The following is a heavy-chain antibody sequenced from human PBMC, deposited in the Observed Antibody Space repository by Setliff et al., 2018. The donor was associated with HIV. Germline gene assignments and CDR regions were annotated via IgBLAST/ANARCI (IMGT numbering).Heavy chain of an antibody. CDR3: ARSGVFSTDWFDP. CDR1: GGSISTHY. J-gene: IGHJ5*02. D-gene: IGHD3-9*01. CDR2: IYNSGST. Sequence: SETLSLTCTVSGGSISTHYWNWIRQPPGKGLEWIGFIYNSGSTNYNPSLKSRVTISVDTSKNQFSLKLSSVTAADTAVYYCARSGVFSTDWFDPWGQGTLVTVSS. V-gene: IGHV4-4*08.